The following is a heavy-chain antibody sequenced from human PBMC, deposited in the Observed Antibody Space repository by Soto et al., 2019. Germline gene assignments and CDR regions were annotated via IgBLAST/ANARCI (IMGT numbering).Heavy chain of an antibody. CDR1: GYTLTELC. V-gene: IGHV1-24*01. CDR3: ATDHSLELRKEYYYYGMDV. D-gene: IGHD1-7*01. J-gene: IGHJ6*02. Sequence: ASVKVSCKVSGYTLTELCMHWVRQAPGKGLEWMGGFDPEDGETIYAQKFQGRVTMTEDTSTDTAYMELSSLRSEDTAVYYCATDHSLELRKEYYYYGMDVWGQGTTVTVPS. CDR2: FDPEDGET.